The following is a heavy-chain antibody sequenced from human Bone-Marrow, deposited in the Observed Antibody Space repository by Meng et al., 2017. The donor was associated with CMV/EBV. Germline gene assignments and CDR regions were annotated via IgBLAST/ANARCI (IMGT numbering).Heavy chain of an antibody. CDR2: INHSGST. Sequence: SETMSLTCAVYGGSFSGYYWSWIRQPPGKGLEWIGEINHSGSTNYNPSLKSRVTISVDTSKNQFSLKLSSVTAADTAVYYCARDSVRYCSSTSCYDGMDVWGQGTTVTVSS. CDR3: ARDSVRYCSSTSCYDGMDV. V-gene: IGHV4-34*01. D-gene: IGHD2-2*01. J-gene: IGHJ6*02. CDR1: GGSFSGYY.